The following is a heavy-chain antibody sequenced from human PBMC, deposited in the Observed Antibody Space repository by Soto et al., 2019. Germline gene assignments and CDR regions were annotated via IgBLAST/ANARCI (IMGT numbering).Heavy chain of an antibody. CDR1: GFTFCSNG. J-gene: IGHJ4*02. CDR2: IWYDGSTK. Sequence: PGGSLRLSCVASGFTFCSNGMHFFRHAPGKGLEWLAVIWYDGSTKYYADSVEGRFTISRDNSRNTLYLQMNSLRAEDTAVYYCARWGYYKKLDYWGQGSLVTVSS. V-gene: IGHV3-33*03. CDR3: ARWGYYKKLDY. D-gene: IGHD2-15*01.